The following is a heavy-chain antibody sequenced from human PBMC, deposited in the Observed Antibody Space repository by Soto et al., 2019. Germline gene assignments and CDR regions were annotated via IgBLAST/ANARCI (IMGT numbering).Heavy chain of an antibody. CDR3: ARDMVDTAMVTYYYYGMDV. J-gene: IGHJ6*02. CDR1: GYSFTSYW. V-gene: IGHV5-51*01. D-gene: IGHD5-18*01. CDR2: IYPGDSDT. Sequence: PGESLKISCKGSGYSFTSYWIGWVRQMPGKGLEWMGIIYPGDSDTRYSPSFQGQVTISADKSISTAYLQWSSLKASDTAMYYCARDMVDTAMVTYYYYGMDVWGQGTTVTVSS.